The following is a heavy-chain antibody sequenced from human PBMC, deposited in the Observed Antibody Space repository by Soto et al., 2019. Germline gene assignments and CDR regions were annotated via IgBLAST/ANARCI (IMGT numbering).Heavy chain of an antibody. CDR2: ISSSSSTI. J-gene: IGHJ4*02. V-gene: IGHV3-48*02. CDR1: GLTFSSYG. CDR3: AREPYTPAAGPTFDY. Sequence: GGSMRLSCAASGLTFSSYGMNWVRQAPGKGLEWVSYISSSSSTIYYADSVKGRFTISRDNAKNSLYLQMNSLRDEDTAVYYCAREPYTPAAGPTFDYWGQGTLVTVSS. D-gene: IGHD1-1*01.